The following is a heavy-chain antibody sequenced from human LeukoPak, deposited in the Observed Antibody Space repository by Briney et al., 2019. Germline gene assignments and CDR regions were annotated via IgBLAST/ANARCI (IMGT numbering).Heavy chain of an antibody. D-gene: IGHD3-10*02. Sequence: GGSLRLSCAASGFTFSSYEMNWVRQAPGKGLEGVSYISSSGSTIYYADSVKGRFTISRDNARNSLYLQMNSLRAEDTAVYYCAELGITMIGGVWGKGTTVTISS. CDR2: ISSSGSTI. J-gene: IGHJ6*04. CDR1: GFTFSSYE. CDR3: AELGITMIGGV. V-gene: IGHV3-48*03.